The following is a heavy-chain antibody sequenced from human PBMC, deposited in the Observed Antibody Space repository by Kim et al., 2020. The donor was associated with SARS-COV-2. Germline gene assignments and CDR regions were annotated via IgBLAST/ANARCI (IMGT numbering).Heavy chain of an antibody. V-gene: IGHV4-39*01. CDR3: ARLSGLLNYYFDY. J-gene: IGHJ4*02. D-gene: IGHD1-26*01. Sequence: YNPSLKSRVTISVDTSKNQFSLKLSSVTAADTAVYYCARLSGLLNYYFDYWGQGTLVTVSS.